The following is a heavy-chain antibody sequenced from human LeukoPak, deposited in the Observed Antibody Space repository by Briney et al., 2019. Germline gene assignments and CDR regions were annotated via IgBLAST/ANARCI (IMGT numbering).Heavy chain of an antibody. CDR3: ATSTNGWWAFDY. CDR2: ISSSGSTI. D-gene: IGHD6-19*01. CDR1: GFTFSDYY. Sequence: GGSLRLSCAASGFTFSDYYMSWIRQAPGKGLGWVSYISSSGSTIYYADSVKGRFTISRDNAKNSLYLQMNSLRAEDTAVYYCATSTNGWWAFDYWGQGTLVTVSS. V-gene: IGHV3-11*01. J-gene: IGHJ4*02.